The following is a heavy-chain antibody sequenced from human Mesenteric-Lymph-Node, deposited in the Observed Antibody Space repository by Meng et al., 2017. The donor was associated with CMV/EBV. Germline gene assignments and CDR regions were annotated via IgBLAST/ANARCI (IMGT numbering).Heavy chain of an antibody. V-gene: IGHV1-69*10. J-gene: IGHJ4*02. CDR1: GGTFSSYA. CDR2: IIPILGIA. D-gene: IGHD1-26*01. CDR3: ARGVQVGATDYFDY. Sequence: SVKVSCKASGGTFSSYAISWVRQAPGQGLEWMGGIIPILGIANYAQKFQGRVTITTDESTSTAYMELSSLRSEDTAVYYCARGVQVGATDYFDYWGQGTLVTVSS.